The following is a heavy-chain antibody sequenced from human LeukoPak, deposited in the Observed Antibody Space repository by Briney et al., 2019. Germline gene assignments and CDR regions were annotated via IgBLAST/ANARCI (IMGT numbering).Heavy chain of an antibody. CDR3: AKDPRYCSSTRCFGA. V-gene: IGHV3-30*18. Sequence: AGRSLRLSCVASGFTFSTYGMHWVRQAPGKGRGWGAFVSYDGSNQHYADSVKGRFIISRDNSKNTLYLQINSLRVEDTAVYYCAKDPRYCSSTRCFGAWGQGTLVTVSS. CDR1: GFTFSTYG. CDR2: VSYDGSNQ. J-gene: IGHJ5*02. D-gene: IGHD2-2*01.